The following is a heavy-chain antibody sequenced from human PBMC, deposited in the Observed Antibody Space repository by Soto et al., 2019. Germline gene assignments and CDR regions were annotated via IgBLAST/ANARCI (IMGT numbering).Heavy chain of an antibody. Sequence: GGSLRLSYAASGFTLSNFWMHWVRQVPGKGLVWVSRINDDGSRTKYADSVEGRLTISRDNAKNTLYLQMDSLRVDDTAVYYCVRDHHDYDFWSGNPRGYFDLWGRGTLVTVS. J-gene: IGHJ2*01. CDR3: VRDHHDYDFWSGNPRGYFDL. D-gene: IGHD3-3*01. V-gene: IGHV3-74*01. CDR2: INDDGSRT. CDR1: GFTLSNFW.